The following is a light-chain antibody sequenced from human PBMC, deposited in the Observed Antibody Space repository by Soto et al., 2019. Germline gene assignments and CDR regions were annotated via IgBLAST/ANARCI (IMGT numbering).Light chain of an antibody. J-gene: IGLJ2*01. CDR2: NNA. CDR3: QSFDSSLTGPI. Sequence: QSVLTQPPSVSGAPGQRVTISCTGTNSNIGAGYEVHWYQQFPGTDPQLLISNNANRPSGVPDRFSGSRSGTSASLAITGLQSEDEADYYCQSFDSSLTGPILGGGTKVTVL. CDR1: NSNIGAGYE. V-gene: IGLV1-40*01.